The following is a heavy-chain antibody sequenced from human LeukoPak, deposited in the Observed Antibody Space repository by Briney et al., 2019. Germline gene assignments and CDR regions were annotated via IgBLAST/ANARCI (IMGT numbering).Heavy chain of an antibody. CDR1: GGSISSYY. D-gene: IGHD3-9*01. J-gene: IGHJ4*02. CDR3: ARLWILTGYSPHYFDY. CDR2: IYYSGST. Sequence: SETLSLTCTVSGGSISSYYWSWIRQPPGKGLEWNGYIYYSGSTNYNPSLKSRVTISVDTSKNQFSLKLNSVTATDTAVYYCARLWILTGYSPHYFDYWGQGTLVTVSS. V-gene: IGHV4-59*08.